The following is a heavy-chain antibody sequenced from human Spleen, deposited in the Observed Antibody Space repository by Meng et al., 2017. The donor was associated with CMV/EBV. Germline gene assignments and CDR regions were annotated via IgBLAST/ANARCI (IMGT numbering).Heavy chain of an antibody. Sequence: SETLSLTCAISGDSVSSNSVAWNWIRQSPSRGLEWLGRTYYRSKWYNDYAVSVKSRIIINPETSKNQFSLQLNSVTPEDTAVYFCARYTSVWYYFDYWGQGTLVTVSS. D-gene: IGHD6-19*01. CDR2: TYYRSKWYN. CDR1: GDSVSSNSVA. V-gene: IGHV6-1*01. J-gene: IGHJ4*02. CDR3: ARYTSVWYYFDY.